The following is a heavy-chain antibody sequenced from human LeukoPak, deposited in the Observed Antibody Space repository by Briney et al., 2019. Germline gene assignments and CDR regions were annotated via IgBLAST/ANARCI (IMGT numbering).Heavy chain of an antibody. V-gene: IGHV1-69*05. CDR1: GGTFSSYA. CDR3: AKGLLTVTRIDYYYYYMDV. D-gene: IGHD4-17*01. Sequence: ASVKVSCKASGGTFSSYAISWVRQAPGQGLEWMGGIIPIFGTANYAQKFQGRVTITTDEPTSTAYMELSSLRSEDTAVYYCAKGLLTVTRIDYYYYYMDVWGKGTTVTVSS. J-gene: IGHJ6*03. CDR2: IIPIFGTA.